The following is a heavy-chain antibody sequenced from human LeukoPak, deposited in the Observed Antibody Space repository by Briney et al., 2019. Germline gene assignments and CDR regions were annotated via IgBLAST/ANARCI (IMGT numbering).Heavy chain of an antibody. D-gene: IGHD4-17*01. Sequence: PGGSLRLSCAASGFPFRGSAMHWVRQASGKGLEWVGRIRSKANSYATAYAASVKGRFTISRDDSRNTAYLQMNSLKTEDTAVYYCTRHLAGDYGDYRDYWGQGTLVTVSS. CDR1: GFPFRGSA. CDR2: IRSKANSYAT. J-gene: IGHJ4*02. CDR3: TRHLAGDYGDYRDY. V-gene: IGHV3-73*01.